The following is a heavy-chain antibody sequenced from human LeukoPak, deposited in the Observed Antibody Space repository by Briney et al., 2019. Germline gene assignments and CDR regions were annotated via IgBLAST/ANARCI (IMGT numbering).Heavy chain of an antibody. CDR3: AKDLYYYDSSSPADY. CDR2: ISYDGSNK. Sequence: GRSLRLSCAASGFTFSSYGMRWVRQAPGKGLEWVAVISYDGSNKYYADSVKGRFTISRDNSKNTLYLQMNSLRAEDTAVYYCAKDLYYYDSSSPADYWGQGTLVTVSS. V-gene: IGHV3-30*18. D-gene: IGHD3-22*01. J-gene: IGHJ4*02. CDR1: GFTFSSYG.